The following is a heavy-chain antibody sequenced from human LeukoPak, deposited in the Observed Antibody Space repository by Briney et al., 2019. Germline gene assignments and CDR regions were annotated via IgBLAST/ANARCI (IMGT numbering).Heavy chain of an antibody. V-gene: IGHV3-30*02. CDR3: AKDFAPYSSSWYGEFDP. D-gene: IGHD6-13*01. J-gene: IGHJ5*02. CDR1: GFTFSSYG. CDR2: IRYDGSNK. Sequence: SGGSLRLSCAASGFTFSSYGMHWVRQAPGKGLEWVAFIRYDGSNKYYADSVKGRFTISRDNSKNTLYLQMNSLSAEDTAVYYCAKDFAPYSSSWYGEFDPWGQGTLVTVSS.